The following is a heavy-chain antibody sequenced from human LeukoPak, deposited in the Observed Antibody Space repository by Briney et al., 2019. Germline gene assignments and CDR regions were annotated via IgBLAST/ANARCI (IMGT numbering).Heavy chain of an antibody. D-gene: IGHD1-26*01. CDR3: AKDGLGSWSYPIYLY. V-gene: IGHV3-30*02. CDR1: GFTFSTYG. Sequence: GGSLRLSCAASGFTFSTYGMHWVRQAPGKGLEWVSFIRYDGSNKYYADSVKGRFTISRDNSTNTLYLQMNSLRAEDTAVYYCAKDGLGSWSYPIYLYWGQGTLVTVSS. J-gene: IGHJ4*02. CDR2: IRYDGSNK.